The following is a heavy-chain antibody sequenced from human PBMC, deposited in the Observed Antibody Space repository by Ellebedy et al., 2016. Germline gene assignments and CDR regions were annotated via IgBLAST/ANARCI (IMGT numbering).Heavy chain of an antibody. D-gene: IGHD3-10*01. V-gene: IGHV5-51*01. CDR3: ARRQLDPRSPWFGAFDI. J-gene: IGHJ3*02. CDR1: GYTFSSYW. Sequence: GESLKISXRGAGYTFSSYWIGWVRQMPGQGLERMGIIYPGDSDTRYSPSFQGQVTISADKSTSTAYLQWRSLKASDTAMYYCARRQLDPRSPWFGAFDIWGQGTMVTVSS. CDR2: IYPGDSDT.